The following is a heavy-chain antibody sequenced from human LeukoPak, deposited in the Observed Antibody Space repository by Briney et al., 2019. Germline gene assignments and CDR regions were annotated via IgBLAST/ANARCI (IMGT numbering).Heavy chain of an antibody. D-gene: IGHD3/OR15-3a*01. CDR1: GFTFSSYS. CDR3: ARDRGTRPGYYFDY. J-gene: IGHJ4*02. CDR2: ISSSSSTI. V-gene: IGHV3-48*01. Sequence: PGGSLRLSCAASGFTFSSYSMNWVRQAPGKELEWVSYISSSSSTIYYADSVKGRFTISRDNAKNSLYLQMNSLRAEDTAVYYCARDRGTRPGYYFDYWGQGTLVTVSS.